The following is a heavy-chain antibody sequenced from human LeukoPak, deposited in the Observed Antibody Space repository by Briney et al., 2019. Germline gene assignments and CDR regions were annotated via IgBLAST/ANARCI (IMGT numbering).Heavy chain of an antibody. V-gene: IGHV1-69*13. CDR1: GGTFSSYA. J-gene: IGHJ4*02. CDR3: ASIYEYYDSSGYSGY. CDR2: IIPIFGTA. D-gene: IGHD3-22*01. Sequence: GASVKVSCKASGGTFSSYAISWVRQAPGQGLEWMGGIIPIFGTANYAQKFQGRVTITADESTSTAYMELSSLRSEDTAVYYCASIYEYYDSSGYSGYWGQGTLVTVSS.